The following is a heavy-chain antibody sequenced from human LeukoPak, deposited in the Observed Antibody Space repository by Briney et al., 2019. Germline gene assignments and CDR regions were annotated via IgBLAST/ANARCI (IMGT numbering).Heavy chain of an antibody. Sequence: PGGSLRLSPAASLFTLRDDWMTWVRPIPGEGRWSVSNINGGVNEVHYVDSVKGRFTISRDNAKTSLYLQLDSLRVEDTPVYYCARVGAWELRRVFDSWGPGTLVNVSS. CDR3: ARVGAWELRRVFDS. V-gene: IGHV3-7*01. D-gene: IGHD1-26*01. J-gene: IGHJ4*02. CDR1: LFTLRDDW. CDR2: INGGVNEV.